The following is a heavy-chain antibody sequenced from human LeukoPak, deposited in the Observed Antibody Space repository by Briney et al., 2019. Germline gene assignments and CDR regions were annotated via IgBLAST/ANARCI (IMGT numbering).Heavy chain of an antibody. Sequence: VASVKVSCKASGGTFSSYAISWVRQAPGQGLEWMGRIIPIFGTANYAQKFQGRVTITTDGSTSTAYMELSSLRSEDTAAYYCARDRGRYCSSTSCPEVDYFDYWGQGTLVTVSS. CDR3: ARDRGRYCSSTSCPEVDYFDY. CDR2: IIPIFGTA. D-gene: IGHD2-2*01. J-gene: IGHJ4*02. CDR1: GGTFSSYA. V-gene: IGHV1-69*05.